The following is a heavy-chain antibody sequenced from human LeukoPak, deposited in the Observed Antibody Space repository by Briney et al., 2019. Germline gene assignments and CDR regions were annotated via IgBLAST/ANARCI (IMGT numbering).Heavy chain of an antibody. CDR3: ARGRWLQFIY. V-gene: IGHV3-7*04. CDR2: IKQDGSEK. D-gene: IGHD5-24*01. J-gene: IGHJ4*02. CDR1: GFTFGSYW. Sequence: GGSLGLSCAVSGFTFGSYWMNWVRKAPGKGLEWVANIKQDGSEKYYVDSVKGRFTISRDNAKNSLYLQMNSLRAEDTAVYYCARGRWLQFIYWGQGTLVTVSS.